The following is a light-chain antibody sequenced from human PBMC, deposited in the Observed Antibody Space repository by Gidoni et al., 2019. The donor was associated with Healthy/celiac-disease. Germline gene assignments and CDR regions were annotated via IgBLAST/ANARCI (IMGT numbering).Light chain of an antibody. CDR1: QGISSY. V-gene: IGKV1-9*01. CDR2: AAS. J-gene: IGKJ4*01. Sequence: IQLTQSPSFLSASVGVRVTITCRASQGISSYLAWYQQKPGKAPKLLIYAASTLQSGVPSRFSGSGSGTEFTLTISSLQPEDFATYYCQQLNSYLPLTFGGGTKVEIK. CDR3: QQLNSYLPLT.